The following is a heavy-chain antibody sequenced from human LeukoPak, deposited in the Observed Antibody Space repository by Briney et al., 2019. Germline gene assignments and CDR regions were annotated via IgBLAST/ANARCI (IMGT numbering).Heavy chain of an antibody. D-gene: IGHD4-23*01. V-gene: IGHV1-46*01. CDR3: ARGAAGGYYYYYMDV. CDR2: INPSGGST. Sequence: ASVKVSCKASGYTSTSYYMHWVRQAPGQGLEWMGIINPSGGSTSYAQKFQGRVTMTRDTSTSTAYMELRSLRSDDTAVYYCARGAAGGYYYYYMDVWGKGTTVTVSS. J-gene: IGHJ6*03. CDR1: GYTSTSYY.